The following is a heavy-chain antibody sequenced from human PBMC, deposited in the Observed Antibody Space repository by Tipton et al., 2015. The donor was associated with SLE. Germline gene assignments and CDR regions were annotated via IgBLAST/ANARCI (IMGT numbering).Heavy chain of an antibody. Sequence: QLVQSGAEVKKPGAAVKISCKTSGYTFTSNYIHRVRQAPGQGLEWMGIINPGGGRATYSQKFQGRVTMTRDTSTSTVYMELSSLRSEDSALYYCARGGIFGVFALDFWGQGTLVTVSS. CDR2: INPGGGRA. V-gene: IGHV1-46*01. CDR1: GYTFTSNY. J-gene: IGHJ4*02. D-gene: IGHD3-3*01. CDR3: ARGGIFGVFALDF.